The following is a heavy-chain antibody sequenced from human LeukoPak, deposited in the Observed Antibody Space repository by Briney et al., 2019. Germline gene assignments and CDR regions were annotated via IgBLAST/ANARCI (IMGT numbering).Heavy chain of an antibody. J-gene: IGHJ6*02. V-gene: IGHV3-23*01. CDR3: AKRLKRNYYYHYAMDV. D-gene: IGHD3-22*01. CDR2: IDDSGVIR. CDR1: GFTFSSYA. Sequence: GGCLRLSCAASGFTFSSYAMSWVRQAPGKGLEWFSRIDDSGVIRSYADSVKGRFTISRDNSKMTLTLQMNSLRAEDTAVYYCAKRLKRNYYYHYAMDVWGQGTTVTVSS.